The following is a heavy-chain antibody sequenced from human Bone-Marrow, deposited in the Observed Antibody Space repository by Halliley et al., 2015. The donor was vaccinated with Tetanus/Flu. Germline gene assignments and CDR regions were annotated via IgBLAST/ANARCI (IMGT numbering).Heavy chain of an antibody. V-gene: IGHV4-39*01. CDR2: FFYPGPP. D-gene: IGHD3-10*01. J-gene: IGHJ4*02. Sequence: IGCFFYPGPPYYNPPLRSRRTMSVDTSKTQFSLKLNSVTAADTAVYYCASLNYFGSGSNPSYFDYWGQGTLVTVSS. CDR3: ASLNYFGSGSNPSYFDY.